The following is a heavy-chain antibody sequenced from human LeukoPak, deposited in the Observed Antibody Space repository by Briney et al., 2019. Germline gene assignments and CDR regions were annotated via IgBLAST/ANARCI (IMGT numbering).Heavy chain of an antibody. Sequence: GGSLRLSCAASGFTFSDYYMSWIRQGPGKGLEWVSYISSSGSTIYHADSVKGRFTISRDNAKNSLYLQMNSLRAEDTAVYYCARAAGEMATIRYWGQGTLVTVSS. CDR2: ISSSGSTI. V-gene: IGHV3-11*04. D-gene: IGHD5-24*01. J-gene: IGHJ4*02. CDR3: ARAAGEMATIRY. CDR1: GFTFSDYY.